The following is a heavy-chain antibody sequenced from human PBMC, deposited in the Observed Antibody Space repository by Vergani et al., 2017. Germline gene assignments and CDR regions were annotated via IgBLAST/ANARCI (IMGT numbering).Heavy chain of an antibody. CDR2: INNNGGST. CDR3: ARDCTSCGCPGNYGMDV. V-gene: IGHV3-23*01. J-gene: IGHJ6*02. D-gene: IGHD2-8*01. Sequence: QLLESGGGLIQPGGSLRLSCAASGFTSNSYAMTWVRQAPGKGLEWVSGINNNGGSTYYADSVKGRFTISRDNTNNSLFLQLRSLRAEDAAVYYCARDCTSCGCPGNYGMDVWGQGATVTVSS. CDR1: GFTSNSYA.